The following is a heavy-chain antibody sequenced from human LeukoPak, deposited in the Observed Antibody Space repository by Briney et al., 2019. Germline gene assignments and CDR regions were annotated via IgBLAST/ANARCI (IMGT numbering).Heavy chain of an antibody. CDR3: ARPRVVPAAIDY. Sequence: RPGGSLRLSCAASGFTFSDYYMSWIRQAPGKGLEWVSYISSSGSTIYYADSVKGRFTISRDNAKNSLYLQMNSLRAEDTAVYYCARPRVVPAAIDYWGQGTLVTVSS. V-gene: IGHV3-11*04. CDR1: GFTFSDYY. D-gene: IGHD2-2*01. J-gene: IGHJ4*02. CDR2: ISSSGSTI.